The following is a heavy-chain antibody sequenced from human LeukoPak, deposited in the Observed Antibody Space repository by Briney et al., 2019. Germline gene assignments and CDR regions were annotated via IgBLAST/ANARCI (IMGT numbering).Heavy chain of an antibody. V-gene: IGHV4-31*03. CDR1: GGSISSGGYY. CDR3: ARDSHYYYYGMDV. J-gene: IGHJ6*02. Sequence: PSQTLSLTCTVSGGSISSGGYYWSWIRQHPGKGLEWIGYIYYSGSTYYNPSLKSRVTISVDTSKNQFSLKLSSVTAADTAVYYCARDSHYYYYGMDVWGQGTTVTVSS. CDR2: IYYSGST.